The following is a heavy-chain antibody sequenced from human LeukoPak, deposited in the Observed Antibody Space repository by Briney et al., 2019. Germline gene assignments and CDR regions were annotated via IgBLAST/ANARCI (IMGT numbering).Heavy chain of an antibody. D-gene: IGHD1-26*01. CDR1: GYTFTSYD. Sequence: APVKVSCKASGYTFTSYDINWVRQATGQGREWMGWMNPNSGNTGYAQKFQGRVTMTTNTSIRTAYMELSSLRSEDTAVYYCARGVVGATVDYWGQGTLVTVSS. CDR2: MNPNSGNT. J-gene: IGHJ4*02. CDR3: ARGVVGATVDY. V-gene: IGHV1-8*01.